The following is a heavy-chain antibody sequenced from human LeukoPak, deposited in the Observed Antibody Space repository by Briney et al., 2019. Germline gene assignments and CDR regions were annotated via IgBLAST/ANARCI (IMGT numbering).Heavy chain of an antibody. CDR3: AKDYRFKVVVPYYFDY. CDR1: GFTFSSYG. V-gene: IGHV3-30*02. Sequence: PGGSLRLSCAASGFTFSSYGMHWVRQAPGKGLEWVAFIRYDGSNKYYADSVKGRFTISRDNSKNTLYLQMNSLRAEDTAVYYCAKDYRFKVVVPYYFDYWGQGTLVTVSS. J-gene: IGHJ4*02. CDR2: IRYDGSNK. D-gene: IGHD2-15*01.